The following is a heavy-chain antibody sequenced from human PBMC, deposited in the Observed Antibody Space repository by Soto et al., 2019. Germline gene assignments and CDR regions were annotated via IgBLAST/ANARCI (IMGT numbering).Heavy chain of an antibody. CDR1: GFTFSSYG. CDR2: IWYDGSNK. Sequence: GGSLRLSCAASGFTFSSYGMHWVRQAPGKGLEWVAVIWYDGSNKYYADSVKGRFTISRDNSKNTLYLQMNSLRAEDTAVYYCARDRDGTTSLDYWGQGTLVTVSS. J-gene: IGHJ4*02. V-gene: IGHV3-33*01. CDR3: ARDRDGTTSLDY. D-gene: IGHD1-1*01.